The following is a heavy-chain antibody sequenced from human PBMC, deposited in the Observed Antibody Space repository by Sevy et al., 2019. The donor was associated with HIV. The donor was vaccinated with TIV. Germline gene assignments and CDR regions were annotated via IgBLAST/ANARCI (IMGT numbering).Heavy chain of an antibody. V-gene: IGHV3-23*01. CDR2: VSGSGAST. Sequence: GGSLRLSCAASGFMFSSYAMSWVRQAPGKGLEWVSSVSGSGASTYYADSVKGRFTISRDNSKSTMYLQMGSLRVEDTAVYYCAKNTAVGSYYYMDVWGKATTVTVSS. CDR1: GFMFSSYA. D-gene: IGHD1-26*01. CDR3: AKNTAVGSYYYMDV. J-gene: IGHJ6*03.